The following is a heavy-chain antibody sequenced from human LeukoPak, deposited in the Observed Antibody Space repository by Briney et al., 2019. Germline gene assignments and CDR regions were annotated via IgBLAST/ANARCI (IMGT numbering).Heavy chain of an antibody. V-gene: IGHV4-34*01. Sequence: PSETLSLTCAVYGGSFSGYYWSWIRQPPGKGLEWIGEINHSGSTNYNPSLKSRVTISVDTSKNQFSLKLSSVTAADTAVYYCARRTPILRYFDWLSPRGFDPWGQGTLVTVSS. CDR1: GGSFSGYY. D-gene: IGHD3-9*01. CDR2: INHSGST. CDR3: ARRTPILRYFDWLSPRGFDP. J-gene: IGHJ5*02.